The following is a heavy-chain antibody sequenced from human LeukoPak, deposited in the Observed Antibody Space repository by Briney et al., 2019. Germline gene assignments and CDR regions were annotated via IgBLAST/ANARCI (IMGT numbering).Heavy chain of an antibody. D-gene: IGHD1-26*01. CDR3: ARAHRSYSHLIY. CDR2: ISYDGSNK. CDR1: GFTFSSYA. Sequence: PGGSLRLSCAASGFTFSSYAMHWVRQAPGKGLEWVAVISYDGSNKYYADSVKGRFTISRDNSKNTPYLQMNSLRAEDTAVYYCARAHRSYSHLIYWGQGTLVTVSS. V-gene: IGHV3-30-3*01. J-gene: IGHJ4*02.